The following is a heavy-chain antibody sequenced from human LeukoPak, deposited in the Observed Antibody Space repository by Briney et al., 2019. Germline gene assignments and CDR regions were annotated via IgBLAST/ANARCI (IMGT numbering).Heavy chain of an antibody. CDR2: IIPILGIA. J-gene: IGHJ4*02. V-gene: IGHV1-69*02. CDR3: ARAPSGGLAHFDY. D-gene: IGHD4-23*01. Sequence: SVKVSCKASGGTFSSYTISWVRQAPGQGLEWMGRIIPILGIANYAQEFQGRVTITADKSTSTAYMELSSLRSEDTAVYYCARAPSGGLAHFDYWGQGTLVTVSS. CDR1: GGTFSSYT.